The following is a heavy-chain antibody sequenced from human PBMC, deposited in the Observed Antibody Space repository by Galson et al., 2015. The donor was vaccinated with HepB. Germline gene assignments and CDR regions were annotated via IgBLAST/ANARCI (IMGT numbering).Heavy chain of an antibody. CDR2: IKQDGSEK. CDR3: ARDHPGGEPYGFGIDY. D-gene: IGHD1-14*01. V-gene: IGHV3-7*01. J-gene: IGHJ4*02. CDR1: GFTFSSYW. Sequence: SLRLSCAASGFTFSSYWMSWVRQAPGKGLEWVANIKQDGSEKYYVDSVKGRFTISRDNAKNSLYLQMNSLRAEDTAVYYCARDHPGGEPYGFGIDYWGQGTLVTVSS.